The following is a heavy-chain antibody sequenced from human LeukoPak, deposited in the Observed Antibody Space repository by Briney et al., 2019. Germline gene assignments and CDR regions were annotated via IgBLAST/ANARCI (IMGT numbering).Heavy chain of an antibody. CDR3: ARGNPGGEFY. V-gene: IGHV3-23*01. Sequence: PGGSLRLSCAASGFTFSSYAMTWVRQAPGKGLEWVSTILDSGVGTYYADSVKGRFTISRDNSKNTLYLQLNSLRAEDTAVYYCARGNPGGEFYWGQGTLVTVSS. CDR1: GFTFSSYA. CDR2: ILDSGVGT. D-gene: IGHD1-14*01. J-gene: IGHJ4*02.